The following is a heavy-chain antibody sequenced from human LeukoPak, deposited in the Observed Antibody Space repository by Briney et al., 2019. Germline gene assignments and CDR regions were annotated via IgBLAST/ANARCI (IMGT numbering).Heavy chain of an antibody. CDR3: ACGLQQFDP. J-gene: IGHJ5*02. V-gene: IGHV4-59*01. D-gene: IGHD2-15*01. Sequence: SETLSLTSTVSGDSLTNFYWSWIRQPAGKGLEWIAYMYYSGSSRYNPSLKSRVTISVDTSKNQLSLKLSSVTAADTAVYYCACGLQQFDPWAQGTLVTVSS. CDR2: MYYSGSS. CDR1: GDSLTNFY.